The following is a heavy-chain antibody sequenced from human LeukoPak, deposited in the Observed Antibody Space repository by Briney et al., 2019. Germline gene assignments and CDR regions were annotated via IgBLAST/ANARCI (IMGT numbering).Heavy chain of an antibody. J-gene: IGHJ4*02. Sequence: GGSLRLSCAASGFTFSSYWMHWVRQAPGKGLVWVSRINSDGSTTSYADSVKGRFTISRDNAKNTLYLQMNSLRAEDTAVYYCARDDYGGRGEFDYWGQGTLVTISS. CDR3: ARDDYGGRGEFDY. D-gene: IGHD4-23*01. CDR1: GFTFSSYW. V-gene: IGHV3-74*01. CDR2: INSDGSTT.